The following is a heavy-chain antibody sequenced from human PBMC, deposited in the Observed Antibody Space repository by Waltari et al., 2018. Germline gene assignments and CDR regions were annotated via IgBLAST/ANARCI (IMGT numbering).Heavy chain of an antibody. J-gene: IGHJ3*01. CDR3: ATYIGASVGTAAFDV. Sequence: QLQLQESGPGLVKPSETLSLTCSVSGGSITNNRHYWGWIRQPPGQGLEWIGTLSYTGANYSIPSLKSRVTMSRDTSENQLSLRLGSVTAADTAVYYCATYIGASVGTAAFDVWGQGSMVTVSS. V-gene: IGHV4-39*01. D-gene: IGHD5-12*01. CDR1: GGSITNNRHY. CDR2: LSYTGAN.